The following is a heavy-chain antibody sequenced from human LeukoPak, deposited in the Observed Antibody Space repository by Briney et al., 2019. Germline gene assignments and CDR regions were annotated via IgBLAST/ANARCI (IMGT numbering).Heavy chain of an antibody. J-gene: IGHJ2*01. V-gene: IGHV4-39*07. D-gene: IGHD2-21*02. CDR3: ASAYCGGDCTPYWYFDL. CDR2: VYSTGST. CDR1: GGSISRSTFY. Sequence: SETLSLTCTVSGGSISRSTFYWDWLRQPPGKGLEWIGSVYSTGSTFYNPSLKSRVTISVDTSKNQFSLKLSSVTAADTAVYYCASAYCGGDCTPYWYFDLWGRGTLVTVSS.